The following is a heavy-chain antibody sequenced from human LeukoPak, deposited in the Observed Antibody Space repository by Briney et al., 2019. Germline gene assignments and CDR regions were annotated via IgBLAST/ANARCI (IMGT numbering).Heavy chain of an antibody. J-gene: IGHJ4*02. Sequence: GGSLRLSCAASGFTVSSNYMSWVRQAPGKGLEWVSVIYSGGSTYYADSVKGRFTISRDNSKNRLYLQMNSLRAEDTAVYYCARLASVAGSDYWGQGTLVTVSS. CDR1: GFTVSSNY. D-gene: IGHD6-19*01. CDR3: ARLASVAGSDY. CDR2: IYSGGST. V-gene: IGHV3-53*05.